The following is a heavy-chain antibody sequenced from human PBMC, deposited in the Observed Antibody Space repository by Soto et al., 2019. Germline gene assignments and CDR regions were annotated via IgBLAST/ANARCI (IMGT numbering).Heavy chain of an antibody. CDR2: IFHSGIT. CDR1: GTSIRSSGHY. Sequence: PSETLSLTCNVSGTSIRSSGHYWGWIRQPPGKALEWIGNIFHSGITNYRPSLRSRVTVSIDTSKSQFSLTLSSVTAADTGVYFCARLGEQLPLEWGPGTQVTVSS. D-gene: IGHD6-13*01. CDR3: ARLGEQLPLE. J-gene: IGHJ4*02. V-gene: IGHV4-39*01.